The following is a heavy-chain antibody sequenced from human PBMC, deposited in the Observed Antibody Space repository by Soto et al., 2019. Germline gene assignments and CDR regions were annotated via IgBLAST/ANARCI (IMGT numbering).Heavy chain of an antibody. J-gene: IGHJ5*02. D-gene: IGHD5-12*01. CDR3: ARILEYSGYDFSWFDP. V-gene: IGHV2-26*01. Sequence: QVTLKESGPVLVKPTETLTLTCTVSGFSLSNARMGVRWLRQPPEEALEGLAHIFSNDEKSYSTSLKSRLTISKDTSKSQVVLTMTNMDPVDTATYYCARILEYSGYDFSWFDPWGQGTLVTVSS. CDR2: IFSNDEK. CDR1: GFSLSNARMG.